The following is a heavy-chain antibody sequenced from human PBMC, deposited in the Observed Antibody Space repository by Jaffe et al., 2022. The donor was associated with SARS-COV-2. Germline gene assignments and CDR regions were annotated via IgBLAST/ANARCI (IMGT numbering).Heavy chain of an antibody. J-gene: IGHJ5*02. CDR3: ARDYGGNSGWFDP. CDR1: GYTFTKYD. Sequence: QVQLVQSGAEVKRPGASVKVSCKASGYTFTKYDINWVRQATGQGLEWVGWMSPTSGKTGYAQNFQGRVTLTRDTSISTAYMELSNLGSEDTAIYYCARDYGGNSGWFDPWGQGTLVTVSS. CDR2: MSPTSGKT. D-gene: IGHD2-21*01. V-gene: IGHV1-8*01.